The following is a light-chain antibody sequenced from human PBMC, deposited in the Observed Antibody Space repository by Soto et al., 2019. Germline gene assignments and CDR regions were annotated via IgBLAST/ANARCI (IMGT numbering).Light chain of an antibody. Sequence: ETVMPPSPATLSVSPGERATLSCRASQRVNRNLAWYQQKLGQAPRVLIYGASTRATGIPDRFSGSGSGTEFSLTISSLQSEDLAVYDCQEYNNWPWTFGQGTKGEIK. CDR3: QEYNNWPWT. J-gene: IGKJ1*01. CDR1: QRVNRN. V-gene: IGKV3-15*01. CDR2: GAS.